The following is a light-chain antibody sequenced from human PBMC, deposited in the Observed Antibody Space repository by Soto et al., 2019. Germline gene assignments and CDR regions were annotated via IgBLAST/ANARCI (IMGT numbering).Light chain of an antibody. J-gene: IGKJ4*01. CDR2: DAS. CDR1: QSVDSK. Sequence: EIVMTQSPVTLSLSPGERGTLSCRASQSVDSKLAWYQHKPGQAPRLLIYDASTRASDIPARFSGTGSGTEFTLTISSLQSEDFAVYYCQQYYDLSFTFGGGTKVEIK. CDR3: QQYYDLSFT. V-gene: IGKV3-15*01.